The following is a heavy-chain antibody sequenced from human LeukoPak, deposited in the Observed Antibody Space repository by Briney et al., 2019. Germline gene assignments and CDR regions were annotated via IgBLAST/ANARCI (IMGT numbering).Heavy chain of an antibody. J-gene: IGHJ4*02. CDR3: AKDRGGRWPLYYFDY. CDR1: GFTFDDYA. V-gene: IGHV3-9*03. CDR2: ISWNTGTI. D-gene: IGHD3-10*01. Sequence: GGSLRLSCAASGFTFDDYAMHWVRQVPGKGLEWVSGISWNTGTIGYADSVRGRFTISRDNAKNSLYLQMNSLRAEDMGLYYCAKDRGGRWPLYYFDYWGQGTRVTVSS.